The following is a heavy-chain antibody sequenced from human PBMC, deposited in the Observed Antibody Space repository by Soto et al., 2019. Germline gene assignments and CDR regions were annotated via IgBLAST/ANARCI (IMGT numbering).Heavy chain of an antibody. V-gene: IGHV3-23*01. D-gene: IGHD3-10*01. CDR1: GFRFNNYA. CDR3: AKGGGGRPTYSGMDV. CDR2: ISDSSTST. Sequence: EVQLLESGGGLVQPGGSLRLSCAASGFRFNNYAMTWVRQAPGKGLEWVSSISDSSTSTYYADSVKGRFTISRDNFKNTLSLQMDSLRVEATAVYYCAKGGGGRPTYSGMDVWGQGTTVTVSS. J-gene: IGHJ6*02.